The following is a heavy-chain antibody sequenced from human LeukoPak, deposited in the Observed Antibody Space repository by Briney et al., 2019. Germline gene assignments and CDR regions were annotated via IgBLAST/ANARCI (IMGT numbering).Heavy chain of an antibody. CDR3: AKDQGGTAMGPFDY. D-gene: IGHD5-18*01. CDR2: ISWNSGSI. V-gene: IGHV3-9*01. J-gene: IGHJ4*02. CDR1: GFTFDDYA. Sequence: GRSLRLSCAASGFTFDDYAMHWVRQAPGKGLEWVSGISWNSGSIGYADSVKGRFTISRDNAKNSLYLQINSLRAEDTALYYCAKDQGGTAMGPFDYWGQGTLVTVSS.